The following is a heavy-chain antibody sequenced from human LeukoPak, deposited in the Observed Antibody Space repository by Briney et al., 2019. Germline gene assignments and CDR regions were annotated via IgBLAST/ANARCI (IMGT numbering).Heavy chain of an antibody. J-gene: IGHJ4*02. D-gene: IGHD5-18*01. CDR2: ISSSSSYI. V-gene: IGHV3-21*01. CDR3: AVLRGYSYGPTR. Sequence: GGSLRLSCAASGFTFSSYSMNWVRQAPGKGLEWVSSISSSSSYIYYADSVKGRFTISRDNAKNSLYLQMNSLRAEDTAVYYCAVLRGYSYGPTRWGQGALVTVSS. CDR1: GFTFSSYS.